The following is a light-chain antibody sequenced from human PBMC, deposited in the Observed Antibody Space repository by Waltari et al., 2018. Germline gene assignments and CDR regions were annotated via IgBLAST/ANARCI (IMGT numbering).Light chain of an antibody. J-gene: IGLJ1*01. Sequence: QSALSQPASVSGPPGQSLTIPCTGASTALSSYNLLAWYQHHPNRAPKLIIYEATKRPSGISHRFSGAKSGATASLRISGLQADDEADYYCCSYTGSSTSYGCGGGTKVTVL. CDR2: EAT. V-gene: IGLV2-23*01. CDR3: CSYTGSSTSYG. CDR1: STALSSYNL.